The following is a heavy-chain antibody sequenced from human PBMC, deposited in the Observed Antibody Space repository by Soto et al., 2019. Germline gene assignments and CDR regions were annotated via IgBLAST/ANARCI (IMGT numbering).Heavy chain of an antibody. CDR2: ISYDGSNK. CDR3: AKDYSLVVVTQAN. Sequence: QVQLVESGGGVVQPGRSLRLSCAASGFTFSSYGMHWVRQAPGKGLEWVAVISYDGSNKYYADSVKGRFTISRDNSKNTLYLKMNSLRTEDTAVYYCAKDYSLVVVTQANWGQGTPVTVSS. D-gene: IGHD2-21*02. CDR1: GFTFSSYG. J-gene: IGHJ4*02. V-gene: IGHV3-30*18.